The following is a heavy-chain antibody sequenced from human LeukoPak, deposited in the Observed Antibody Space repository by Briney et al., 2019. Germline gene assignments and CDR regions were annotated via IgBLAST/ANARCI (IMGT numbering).Heavy chain of an antibody. CDR3: AKDGSPGRWELLGDAFDI. Sequence: HSGGSLRLSCAASGFTFSAYGMNWVRQAPGKGLEWVSYISSSSDTIYYTDSVKGRFTISRDNSKSALYLQMNSLRAEDTAVYYCAKDGSPGRWELLGDAFDIWGQGTMVTVSS. CDR1: GFTFSAYG. J-gene: IGHJ3*02. D-gene: IGHD1-26*01. CDR2: ISSSSDTI. V-gene: IGHV3-48*01.